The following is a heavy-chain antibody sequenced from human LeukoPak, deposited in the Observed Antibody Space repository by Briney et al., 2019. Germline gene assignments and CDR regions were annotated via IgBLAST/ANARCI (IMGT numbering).Heavy chain of an antibody. CDR1: GYSISSNNW. D-gene: IGHD3-22*01. V-gene: IGHV4-28*01. CDR3: ARNDYESSGFDY. Sequence: PSETLSLTCAVSGYSISSNNWWGWIRQPPGKGLEWIGYIYYSGSTFYNPSLKSRVTMSLDTSKNQFSLRLTSVTAVDTAVYFCARNDYESSGFDYWGQGSLVTVSS. J-gene: IGHJ4*02. CDR2: IYYSGST.